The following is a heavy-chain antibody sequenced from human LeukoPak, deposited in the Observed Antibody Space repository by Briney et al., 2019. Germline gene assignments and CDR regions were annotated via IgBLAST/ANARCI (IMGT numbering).Heavy chain of an antibody. CDR3: ARLGAVTGTFDY. V-gene: IGHV4-39*02. D-gene: IGHD6-19*01. J-gene: IGHJ4*02. CDR2: IYSSGST. CDR1: GGSINSVTYY. Sequence: TSETLSLTCTVSGGSINSVTYYWGWIRQPPGKGLEWIGSIYSSGSTYYNPSLKSRVTISVDTSKNHFSLKLTSVTAADTAVYYCARLGAVTGTFDYWSQGTLVTVSS.